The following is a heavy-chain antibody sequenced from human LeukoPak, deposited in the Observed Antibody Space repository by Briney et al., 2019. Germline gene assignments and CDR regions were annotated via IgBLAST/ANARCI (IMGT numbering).Heavy chain of an antibody. CDR2: ISYDGSNK. J-gene: IGHJ3*02. D-gene: IGHD6-6*01. CDR1: GFAFSSYG. Sequence: GGSLRLSCSASGFAFSSYGMHWVRQAPGKGLEWVAVISYDGSNKYYADSVKGRFTISRDNSKNTLYLQMNSLRAEDTAVYYCARVPSIAARLAFDIWGQGTMVTVSS. V-gene: IGHV3-30*03. CDR3: ARVPSIAARLAFDI.